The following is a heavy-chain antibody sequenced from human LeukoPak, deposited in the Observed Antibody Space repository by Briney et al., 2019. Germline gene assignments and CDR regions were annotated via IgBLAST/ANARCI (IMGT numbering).Heavy chain of an antibody. Sequence: GGSLRLSCAASGFTFSSYWMSWVRQAPGKGLEWVANIKQDGSEKYYVDSVKGRFTISRDNAKNSLYLQMNSLRAEDTAVYYCARDTTVTTPKPRLHIIDYWGQGTLVTVSS. J-gene: IGHJ4*02. CDR1: GFTFSSYW. CDR3: ARDTTVTTPKPRLHIIDY. D-gene: IGHD4-17*01. CDR2: IKQDGSEK. V-gene: IGHV3-7*03.